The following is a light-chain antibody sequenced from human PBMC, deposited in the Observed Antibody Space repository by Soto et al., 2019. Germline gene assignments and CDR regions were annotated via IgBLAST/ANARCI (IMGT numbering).Light chain of an antibody. CDR3: TSYAGSSNFVV. CDR1: GSDVGGYNF. CDR2: EVY. Sequence: QSALTQPPSASGSPGQSVTISCTGTGSDVGGYNFVSWYQQHPGKAPKLMIYEVYKRASGVPDRFSGFKSGNTASLIVSGLQAEDEADYYCTSYAGSSNFVVFGGGTKLTVL. J-gene: IGLJ2*01. V-gene: IGLV2-8*01.